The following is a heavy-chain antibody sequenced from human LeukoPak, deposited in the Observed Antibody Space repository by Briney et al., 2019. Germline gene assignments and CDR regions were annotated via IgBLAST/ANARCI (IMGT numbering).Heavy chain of an antibody. CDR1: GYTFTIYY. CDR3: ARGRPYSSGWYAIDY. V-gene: IGHV1-46*01. CDR2: IHPSGGTT. Sequence: GASVKVSCKASGYTFTIYYMHWVRQAPGQGLEWMGIIHPSGGTTSYAQRFQGRVTMTRDTSTSTIYMELGSLRSEDTAVYYCARGRPYSSGWYAIDYWGQGTLVTVSS. J-gene: IGHJ4*02. D-gene: IGHD6-19*01.